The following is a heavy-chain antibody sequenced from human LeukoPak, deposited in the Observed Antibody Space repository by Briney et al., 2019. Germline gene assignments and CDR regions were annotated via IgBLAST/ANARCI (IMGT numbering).Heavy chain of an antibody. CDR3: ARDPSNSSGYHAHFDS. CDR1: GYTFTHHG. J-gene: IGHJ4*02. D-gene: IGHD3-22*01. CDR2: ISCYNGDT. V-gene: IGHV1-18*01. Sequence: ASVKVSCKASGYTFTHHGISWVQQAPGQGLEWMGWISCYNGDTIYAQNVQGRVTMTTDASTRTAYIELRNLRSDDTAMYYCARDPSNSSGYHAHFDSWGQGTLVTVSS.